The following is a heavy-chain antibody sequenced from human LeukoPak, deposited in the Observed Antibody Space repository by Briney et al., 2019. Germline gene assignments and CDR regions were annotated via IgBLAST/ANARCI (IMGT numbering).Heavy chain of an antibody. Sequence: GGSLRLSCAASGFTFSTHAMTWLRQAPGKGLEWVSSISSSSSYIYYADSVKGRFTISRDNAKNSLYLQMNSLRAEDTAVYYCARDSSTSPNYFDYWGQGTLVTVSS. CDR3: ARDSSTSPNYFDY. D-gene: IGHD2-2*01. CDR2: ISSSSSYI. CDR1: GFTFSTHA. V-gene: IGHV3-21*01. J-gene: IGHJ4*02.